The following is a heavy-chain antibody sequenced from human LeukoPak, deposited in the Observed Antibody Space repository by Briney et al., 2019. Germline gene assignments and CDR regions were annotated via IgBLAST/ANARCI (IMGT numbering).Heavy chain of an antibody. CDR3: ARGRQAAAGAPANYTPDYYYYYYMDV. V-gene: IGHV3-11*01. CDR1: GFTFSDYC. Sequence: GGSLRLSCAASGFTFSDYCMSWIRQAPGKGLEWVSYISSSSSTIYYADSVKGRFTISRDNAKNSLYLQMNSLRAEDTAVYYCARGRQAAAGAPANYTPDYYYYYYMDVWGKGTTVTVPS. CDR2: ISSSSSTI. J-gene: IGHJ6*03. D-gene: IGHD6-13*01.